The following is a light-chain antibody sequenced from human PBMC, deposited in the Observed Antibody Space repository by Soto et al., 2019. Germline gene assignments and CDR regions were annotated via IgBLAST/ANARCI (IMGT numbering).Light chain of an antibody. J-gene: IGKJ4*01. CDR2: LAS. Sequence: IQLTQSPSSLSTSVGDRVTITCRASQDISRSLAWYQQRPGRAPRLLIYLASNLQSGVPSRFSGSGSGTDFTLTIGGLQPEDFATYHCQQLYGYPLTFGGGTRVEIK. CDR1: QDISRS. CDR3: QQLYGYPLT. V-gene: IGKV1-9*01.